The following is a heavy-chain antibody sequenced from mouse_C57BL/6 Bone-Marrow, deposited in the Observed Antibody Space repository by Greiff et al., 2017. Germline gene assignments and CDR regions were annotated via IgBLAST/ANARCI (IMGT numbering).Heavy chain of an antibody. CDR2: ISSGNSTI. Sequence: EVKLMESGGGLVKPGGSLKLSCAASGFTFSDYGMHWVRQAPEKGLEWVAYISSGNSTIYYADTVKGRFTISRDNAKNTLFLQMTSLRSEDTAMYYCAGGNYEREMDYWGQGTSVTVSS. V-gene: IGHV5-17*01. J-gene: IGHJ4*01. CDR1: GFTFSDYG. CDR3: AGGNYEREMDY. D-gene: IGHD2-1*01.